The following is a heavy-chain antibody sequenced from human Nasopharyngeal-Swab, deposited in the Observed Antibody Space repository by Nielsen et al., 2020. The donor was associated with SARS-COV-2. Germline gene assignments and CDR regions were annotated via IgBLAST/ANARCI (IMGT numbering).Heavy chain of an antibody. CDR2: MSYNGSNR. J-gene: IGHJ4*02. CDR1: GFTFTDYT. CDR3: ARGSRRAIVGATAY. Sequence: GGSLRPSCAASGFTFTDYTMHWVRQPPGQGLEWVAIMSYNGSNRYYADSVKGRFTFSRDNSKNTLYLQMTSLRAEDTAVYYCARGSRRAIVGATAYWGQGTLVTVSS. D-gene: IGHD1-26*01. V-gene: IGHV3-30*14.